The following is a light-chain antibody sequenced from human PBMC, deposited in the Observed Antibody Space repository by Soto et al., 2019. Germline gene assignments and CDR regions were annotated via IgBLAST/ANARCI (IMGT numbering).Light chain of an antibody. Sequence: QSVLTQPPSASGTPGQSVTISCSRSTSSIGYNYVSWYQQLPGTAPKLLIYSDSERPSGVPDRFSASKSGTSASLAISGLRAEDEADYYCASWDDSLSGAVFGGGTKLTVL. CDR2: SDS. CDR1: TSSIGYNY. J-gene: IGLJ2*01. CDR3: ASWDDSLSGAV. V-gene: IGLV1-47*02.